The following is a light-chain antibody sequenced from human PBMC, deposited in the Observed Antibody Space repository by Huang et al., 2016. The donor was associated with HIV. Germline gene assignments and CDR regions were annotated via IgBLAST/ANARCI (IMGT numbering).Light chain of an antibody. J-gene: IGKJ2*01. CDR2: DAS. CDR1: QSISYW. V-gene: IGKV1-5*01. Sequence: DIQLTQSPSTLSASVGDRVTITCRASQSISYWLAWYQQKPGKAPKLLIYDASSLESGDPSTFSGSGSGTEFTLTINNLQPDNSATYYCQQYSDHPYTFGQGPSWRSN. CDR3: QQYSDHPYT.